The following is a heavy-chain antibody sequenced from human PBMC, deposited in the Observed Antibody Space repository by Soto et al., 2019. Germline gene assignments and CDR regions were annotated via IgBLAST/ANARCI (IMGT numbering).Heavy chain of an antibody. CDR2: IYYSGST. Sequence: SETLSLTCTVSGGSISSYYWSWIRQPPGKGLEWIGYIYYSGSTNYNPSLKSRVTISVDTSKNQFSLKLSSVTAADTAVYYCARLHTPNSTVTPTDAFDIWGQGTMVTVSS. V-gene: IGHV4-59*08. CDR3: ARLHTPNSTVTPTDAFDI. J-gene: IGHJ3*02. CDR1: GGSISSYY. D-gene: IGHD4-17*01.